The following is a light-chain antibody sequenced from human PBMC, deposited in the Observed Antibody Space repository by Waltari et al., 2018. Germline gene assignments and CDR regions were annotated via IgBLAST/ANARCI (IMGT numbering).Light chain of an antibody. CDR2: EVS. CDR1: DSDVGAYDF. CDR3: SSYTTSSAPGV. V-gene: IGLV2-14*01. J-gene: IGLJ1*01. Sequence: QSALTQPASVSGSPGQSITISCSGTDSDVGAYDFVSWYQQHPGKAPHLIIYEVSNRPSGISNRFSAYKSGNTASLTISGLQAEDEADDYCSSYTTSSAPGVFGTGTRVTVL.